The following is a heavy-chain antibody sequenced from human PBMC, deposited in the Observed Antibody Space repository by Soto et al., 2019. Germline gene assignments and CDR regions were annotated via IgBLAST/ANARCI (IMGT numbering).Heavy chain of an antibody. CDR2: IIPIFGTA. J-gene: IGHJ4*02. CDR3: ATQPELLAYFDY. CDR1: GVTFSSYA. D-gene: IGHD1-26*01. V-gene: IGHV1-69*13. Sequence: SVKVSCKASGVTFSSYAISWVRQAPGQGLEWMGGIIPIFGTANYAQKFQGRVTITADESTSTAYMELSSLRSEDTAVYYCATQPELLAYFDYWGQGTLVTVSS.